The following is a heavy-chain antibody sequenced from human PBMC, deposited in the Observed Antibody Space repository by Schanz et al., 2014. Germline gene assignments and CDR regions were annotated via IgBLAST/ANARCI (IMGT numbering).Heavy chain of an antibody. CDR3: ALREKPYGPFAS. Sequence: LQLQESGSGLMKPSQTLSLTCAVSGGSISSGSYSWNWIRQSPGKGLEWIGYIYYSGNTYYNPTLRSRVSISVARPKNHFSLRLDSVTAADTAVYYCALREKPYGPFASWGQGALVTVSS. V-gene: IGHV4-30-2*06. D-gene: IGHD3-10*01. J-gene: IGHJ4*02. CDR2: IYYSGNT. CDR1: GGSISSGSYS.